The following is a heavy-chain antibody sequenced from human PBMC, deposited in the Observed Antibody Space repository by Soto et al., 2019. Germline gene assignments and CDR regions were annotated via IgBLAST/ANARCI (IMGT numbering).Heavy chain of an antibody. CDR2: IYYSGST. Sequence: ASETLSLTCTVSGGSISSYYWSWIRQPPGKGLEWIGYIYYSGSTNYNPSLKSRVTISVDTSKNQFSLKLSSVTAADTAVYYCARGDGDYLKGYYYYGMDVWGQGTTVTVSS. CDR1: GGSISSYY. D-gene: IGHD4-17*01. V-gene: IGHV4-59*01. CDR3: ARGDGDYLKGYYYYGMDV. J-gene: IGHJ6*02.